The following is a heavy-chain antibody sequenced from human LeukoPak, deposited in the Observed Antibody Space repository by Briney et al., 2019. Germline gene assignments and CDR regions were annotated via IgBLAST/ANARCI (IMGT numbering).Heavy chain of an antibody. J-gene: IGHJ6*03. Sequence: PSETLSLTCTVSGYSISSGYYWGWIRQPPGKGLEWVSSISSSSSYIYYADSVKGRFTISRDNAKNSLYLQMNSLRAEDTAVYYCARVAGYSSSPRRYYYYYYMDVWGKGTTVTVSS. D-gene: IGHD6-6*01. CDR1: GYSISSGYY. V-gene: IGHV3-21*01. CDR2: ISSSSSYI. CDR3: ARVAGYSSSPRRYYYYYYMDV.